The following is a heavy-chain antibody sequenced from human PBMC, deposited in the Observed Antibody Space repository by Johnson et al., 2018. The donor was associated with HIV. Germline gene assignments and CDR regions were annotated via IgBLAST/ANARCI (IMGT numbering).Heavy chain of an antibody. D-gene: IGHD5-12*01. V-gene: IGHV3-30*03. CDR1: GLTFSSYG. J-gene: IGHJ3*02. CDR3: ARVGVSGYDLAAFDI. CDR2: ISFDENNK. Sequence: QVQLVESGGGVVQPGQSLRLSCAASGLTFSSYGMHWVRQAPGKGLEWVALISFDENNKVYADSVKGRFTISRDNSKNTLFLHMNSLRTEDTAIYYCARVGVSGYDLAAFDIWGRGTMVTVSS.